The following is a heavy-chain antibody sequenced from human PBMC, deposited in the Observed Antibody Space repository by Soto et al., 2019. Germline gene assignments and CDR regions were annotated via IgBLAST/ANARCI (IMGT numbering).Heavy chain of an antibody. CDR1: GFTFSNYA. CDR2: ITRTDST. CDR3: EKALVGEVGATDE. J-gene: IGHJ4*02. D-gene: IGHD1-26*01. Sequence: GVSLRLSCTASGFTFSNYAMSWVRQAPGKGLEWVSAITRTDSTYYADSVKGRFTISRDNSRNTLYLQMNSLGAEDAALYYCEKALVGEVGATDEWSQRSLVT. V-gene: IGHV3-23*01.